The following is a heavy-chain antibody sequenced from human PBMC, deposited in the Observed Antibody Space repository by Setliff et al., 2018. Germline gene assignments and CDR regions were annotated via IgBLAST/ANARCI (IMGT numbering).Heavy chain of an antibody. CDR2: IIPILGIA. CDR1: GGTFSSYA. CDR3: VRVADSSGYLPPAFDY. J-gene: IGHJ4*02. V-gene: IGHV1-69*10. Sequence: GASVKVSCKASGGTFSSYAISWVRQAPGQGLEWMGGIIPILGIANYAQKFQGRVTITADKSTSTAYMELSSLRSEDTAVYYCVRVADSSGYLPPAFDYWGQGTLVTVSS. D-gene: IGHD3-22*01.